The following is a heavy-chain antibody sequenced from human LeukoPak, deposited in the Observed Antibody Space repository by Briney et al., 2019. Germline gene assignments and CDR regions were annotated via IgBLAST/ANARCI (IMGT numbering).Heavy chain of an antibody. CDR1: GGSFSGYY. CDR2: INHSGST. J-gene: IGHJ4*02. Sequence: SETLSLTCAVYGGSFSGYYWSWIRQPPGKGLEWIGEINHSGSTNYNPSLKSRVTISVDTSKNQFSLKLSSVTAADTAVYYCARVKIVDTAMACFDYWGQGTLVTVS. D-gene: IGHD5-18*01. CDR3: ARVKIVDTAMACFDY. V-gene: IGHV4-34*01.